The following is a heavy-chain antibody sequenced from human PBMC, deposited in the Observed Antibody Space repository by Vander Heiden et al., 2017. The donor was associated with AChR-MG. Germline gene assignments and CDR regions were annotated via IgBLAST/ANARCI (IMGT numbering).Heavy chain of an antibody. J-gene: IGHJ4*02. V-gene: IGHV3-30*18. CDR1: GFTFSSYG. CDR3: AKDLTPWYSSTWYYSY. CDR2: ISYDGTNT. Sequence: QVQLVESGGGVVQPGRSLRLSCAASGFTFSSYGMHWVRQAPGKGLEWVALISYDGTNTYYADSVKGRFTISRDNSKNTLYLQMNSLRAEDTAVYYCAKDLTPWYSSTWYYSYWGQGTLVTVSS. D-gene: IGHD6-13*01.